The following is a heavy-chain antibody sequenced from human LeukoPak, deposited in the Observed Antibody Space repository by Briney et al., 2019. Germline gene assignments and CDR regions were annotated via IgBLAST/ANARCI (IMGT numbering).Heavy chain of an antibody. CDR1: GFIFSSHW. CDR3: AKTQGGSHSYFDY. V-gene: IGHV3-7*01. Sequence: GGSLRLSCAASGFIFSSHWMSWVRQAPGKGLQWVANIKQDGSEKYYVDSVKGRFTISRDNAKNSPYLQMSSLTVEDTAVYYCAKTQGGSHSYFDYWGRGTLVTVSS. CDR2: IKQDGSEK. J-gene: IGHJ4*02. D-gene: IGHD1-26*01.